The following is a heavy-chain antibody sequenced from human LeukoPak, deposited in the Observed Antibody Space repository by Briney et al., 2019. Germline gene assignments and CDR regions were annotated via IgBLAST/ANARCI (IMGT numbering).Heavy chain of an antibody. V-gene: IGHV5-51*01. D-gene: IGHD6-13*01. J-gene: IGHJ1*01. Sequence: GESLKISCKGSGYSFTSYWIGWVRQMPGKGLEWMGIIYPGDSDTRYSPSFQGQVTISADKSISTAYLQWSSLKASDTAMYYCARGPLKDIAAANQAEYFQHWGQGTLVTVSS. CDR3: ARGPLKDIAAANQAEYFQH. CDR1: GYSFTSYW. CDR2: IYPGDSDT.